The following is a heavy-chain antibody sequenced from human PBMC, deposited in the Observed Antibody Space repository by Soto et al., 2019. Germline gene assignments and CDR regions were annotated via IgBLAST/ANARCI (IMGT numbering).Heavy chain of an antibody. V-gene: IGHV1-8*01. CDR1: GYTFTSYD. J-gene: IGHJ4*02. D-gene: IGHD6-19*01. CDR2: MNPNSGNT. CDR3: AREYSSGWYYFDY. Sequence: ASVKVSCKASGYTFTSYDINWVRQATGQGLERMGWMNPNSGNTGYAQKFQGRVTMTRNTSTSTAYMELSSLGSEDTAVYYCAREYSSGWYYFDYWGQGTLVTVSS.